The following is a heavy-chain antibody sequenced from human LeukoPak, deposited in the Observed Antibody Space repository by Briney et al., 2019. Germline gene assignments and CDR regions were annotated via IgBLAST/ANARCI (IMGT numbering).Heavy chain of an antibody. CDR1: GYTFTNYG. Sequence: GASVKVSCKASGYTFTNYGISWVRLDPGQGLEWMGWISAYNGNTTYAPKLQRRVTMTTDTSTSTAYMELRSLRSDDTAVYYCVRDSSGYFGPHYYYYGMDVWGQGTTVTVSS. CDR2: ISAYNGNT. J-gene: IGHJ6*02. V-gene: IGHV1-18*01. D-gene: IGHD3-22*01. CDR3: VRDSSGYFGPHYYYYGMDV.